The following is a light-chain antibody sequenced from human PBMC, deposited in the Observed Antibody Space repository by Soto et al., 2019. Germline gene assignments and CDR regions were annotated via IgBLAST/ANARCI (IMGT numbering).Light chain of an antibody. J-gene: IGKJ5*01. V-gene: IGKV1-27*01. CDR2: EAS. CDR1: RGIRHY. CDR3: QQAASFPIT. Sequence: DIQMTQSPSSLSASVVDRVTITCLASRGIRHYLAWYQQKPGKVPKLLIYEASNLQSGVPSRFSGSGSGTDFTLTINSLQPEDFATYYCQQAASFPITFGQGTRLEIK.